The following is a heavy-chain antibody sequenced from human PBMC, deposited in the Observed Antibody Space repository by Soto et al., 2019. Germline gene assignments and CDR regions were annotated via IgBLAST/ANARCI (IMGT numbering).Heavy chain of an antibody. CDR1: GFTFSSYA. CDR3: AKDFSLVGATFLWDY. CDR2: ISGSGGST. Sequence: EVQLLESGGGLVQPGGSLRLSCAASGFTFSSYAMSWVRQAPGKGLERVSAISGSGGSTYYADSVKGRFTISRDNSKNTLYLQMNSLRAEDTAVYYCAKDFSLVGATFLWDYWGQGTLVTVSS. J-gene: IGHJ4*02. D-gene: IGHD1-26*01. V-gene: IGHV3-23*01.